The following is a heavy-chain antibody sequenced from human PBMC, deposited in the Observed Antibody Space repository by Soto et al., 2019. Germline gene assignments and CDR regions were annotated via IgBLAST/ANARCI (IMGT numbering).Heavy chain of an antibody. Sequence: QVQLVQSGAEVKKPGSSVKVSCKAAGGTFRRDAFSWVRQAPGQGLEWMGGILPMFSTGNYAQRFQDRVTITADESTSTVYMELSSLRTEDTAMYYCARDYTTWGQGTPVTVSS. CDR2: ILPMFSTG. V-gene: IGHV1-69*01. D-gene: IGHD1-1*01. CDR3: ARDYTT. J-gene: IGHJ4*02. CDR1: GGTFRRDA.